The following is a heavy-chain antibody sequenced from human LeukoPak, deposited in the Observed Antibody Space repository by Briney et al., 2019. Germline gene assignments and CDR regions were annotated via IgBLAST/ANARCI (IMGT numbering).Heavy chain of an antibody. J-gene: IGHJ4*02. V-gene: IGHV4-59*01. CDR3: ARGGGYASPIGY. D-gene: IGHD5-12*01. CDR2: IYHSGGT. CDR1: GGSISTYY. Sequence: SATLSVTCTLSGGSISTYYWSWIRQPPGKGLEWIGYIYHSGGTNYNPSLKSRVTISVDTSKNQFSLKLSSVTAADTAVYYCARGGGYASPIGYWGQGALVTVSS.